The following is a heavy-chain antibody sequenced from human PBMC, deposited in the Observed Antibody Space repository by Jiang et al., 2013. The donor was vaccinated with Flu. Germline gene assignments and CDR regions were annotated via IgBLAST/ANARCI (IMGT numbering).Heavy chain of an antibody. CDR3: ASRRGASHWGGGNWFDP. CDR1: GGSISSSSYY. D-gene: IGHD1-26*01. V-gene: IGHV4-39*01. J-gene: IGHJ5*02. Sequence: GLVKPSETLSLTCTVSGGSISSSSYYWGWIRQPPGKGLEWIGSIYYSGSTYYNPSLKSRVTISVDTSKNQFSLKLSSVTAADTAVYYCASRRGASHWGGGNWFDPWGQGTLVTVSS. CDR2: IYYSGST.